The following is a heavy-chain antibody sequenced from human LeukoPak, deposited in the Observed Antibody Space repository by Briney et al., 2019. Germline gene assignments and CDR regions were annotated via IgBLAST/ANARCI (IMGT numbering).Heavy chain of an antibody. CDR3: ARSPETALDY. Sequence: ASVKVSCKASGGTFSTYAISWVRQAPGQGLEWMGRIIPILGIANYAQNFQGRVTITADKSTGTAYMELSSLRSEDTAVYYCARSPETALDYWGQGTLVTVSS. J-gene: IGHJ4*02. CDR2: IIPILGIA. V-gene: IGHV1-69*04. CDR1: GGTFSTYA. D-gene: IGHD5-18*01.